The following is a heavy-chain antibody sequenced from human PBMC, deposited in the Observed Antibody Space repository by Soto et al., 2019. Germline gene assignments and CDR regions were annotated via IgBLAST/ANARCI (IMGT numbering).Heavy chain of an antibody. Sequence: GGSLRLSCAVSGFTFSSYAMSWVRQAPGKGLEWVSAISGSGGSTYYADSVKGRFTISRDNSKNTLYLQMNSLRAEDTAVYYCAKDLRLVTSALFDYWGQGTLVTVPQ. CDR1: GFTFSSYA. J-gene: IGHJ4*02. V-gene: IGHV3-23*01. CDR2: ISGSGGST. D-gene: IGHD6-19*01. CDR3: AKDLRLVTSALFDY.